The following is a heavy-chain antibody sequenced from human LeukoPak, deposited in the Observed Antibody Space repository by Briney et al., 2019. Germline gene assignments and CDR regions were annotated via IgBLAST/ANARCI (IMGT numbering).Heavy chain of an antibody. J-gene: IGHJ4*02. CDR3: AGQTGSWGGFDY. Sequence: SETLSLTCTVSGGSISSYYWSWIQQPPGKGLEWIGYIYYSGSTNYNPSLKSRVTISVDTSKNQFSLKLSSVTAADTAVYYCAGQTGSWGGFDYWGQGTLVTVSS. D-gene: IGHD6-13*01. CDR2: IYYSGST. CDR1: GGSISSYY. V-gene: IGHV4-59*01.